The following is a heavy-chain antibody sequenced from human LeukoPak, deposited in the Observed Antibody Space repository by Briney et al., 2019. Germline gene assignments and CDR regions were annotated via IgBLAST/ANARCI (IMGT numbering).Heavy chain of an antibody. V-gene: IGHV4-39*01. CDR1: GGSISSSSYY. Sequence: SETLSLTCTVSGGSISSSSYYWGWIRQPPGKGLEWIGSIYYSGSTYYNPSLKSRFTISVDTSKNQFSLKLSSVTAADTAVYYCAIVVVAAGRYYFDYWGQGTLVTVSS. J-gene: IGHJ4*02. CDR3: AIVVVAAGRYYFDY. CDR2: IYYSGST. D-gene: IGHD2-21*02.